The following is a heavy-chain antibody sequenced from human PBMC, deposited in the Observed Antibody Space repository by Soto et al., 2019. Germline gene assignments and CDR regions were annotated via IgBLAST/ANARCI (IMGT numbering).Heavy chain of an antibody. CDR1: GITFSNYS. D-gene: IGHD3-16*01. Sequence: PGGSLRLSCAASGITFSNYSMHWVRHAPGKGLVWVSRINCDASSTGYADSVKGRFTISRDNAKSTLYLQMNSLRAEDTALYYCARDWGECDLHNCIDPWGQGTPVTVSS. CDR3: ARDWGECDLHNCIDP. J-gene: IGHJ5*02. V-gene: IGHV3-74*01. CDR2: INCDASST.